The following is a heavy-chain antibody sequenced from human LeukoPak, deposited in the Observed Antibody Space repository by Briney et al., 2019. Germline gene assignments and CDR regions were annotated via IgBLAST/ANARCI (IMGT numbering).Heavy chain of an antibody. CDR3: ARGVVVVPAAIPSPAPFDY. Sequence: PSETLSLTCTVSGGSISSYYWSWIRQPPGKGLEWIGYIYYSGSTNYNPSLKSRVTIPVDTSKNQFSLKLSSVTAADTAVYYCARGVVVVPAAIPSPAPFDYWGQGTLVTVSS. CDR1: GGSISSYY. J-gene: IGHJ4*02. CDR2: IYYSGST. V-gene: IGHV4-59*01. D-gene: IGHD2-2*02.